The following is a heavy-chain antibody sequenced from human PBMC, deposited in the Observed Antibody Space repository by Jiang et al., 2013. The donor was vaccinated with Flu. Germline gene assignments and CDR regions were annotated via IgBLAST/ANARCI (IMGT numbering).Heavy chain of an antibody. CDR1: GGSFSGYY. Sequence: ARLLKPSETLSLTCAVYGGSFSGYYWSWIRQPPGKGLEWIGEINHSGSTNYNPSLKSRVTISVDTSKNQFSLKLSSVTAADTAVYYCARGPPNIPQYYYGSGIIDYWGQGTL. CDR3: ARGPPNIPQYYYGSGIIDY. CDR2: INHSGST. V-gene: IGHV4-34*01. J-gene: IGHJ4*02. D-gene: IGHD3-10*01.